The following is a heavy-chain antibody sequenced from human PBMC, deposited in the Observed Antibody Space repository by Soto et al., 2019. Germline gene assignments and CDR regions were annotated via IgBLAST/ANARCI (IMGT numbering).Heavy chain of an antibody. Sequence: SETLSLTCTVSGGSISSYYWSWIRQPPGKGLEWIGYIYYSGSTNYNPSLKSRVTISVDKSKNQFSLKLISVTAADTGVYYGARVADDVDYGDYSPFDYLGQGTLVTVSS. V-gene: IGHV4-59*01. CDR3: ARVADDVDYGDYSPFDY. J-gene: IGHJ4*02. CDR2: IYYSGST. D-gene: IGHD4-17*01. CDR1: GGSISSYY.